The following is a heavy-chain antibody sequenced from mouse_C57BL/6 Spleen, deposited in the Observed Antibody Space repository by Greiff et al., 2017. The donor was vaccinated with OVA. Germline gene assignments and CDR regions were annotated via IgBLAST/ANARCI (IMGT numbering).Heavy chain of an antibody. CDR3: ARKVYYDFDY. Sequence: VQLQQSGPELVKPGASVKLSCKASGYTFTNYNMHWVKQSPGKSLEWIGYINPNNGGTSYNQKFKGKATLTVNKSSSTAYMELRSLTSEDSAVYYCARKVYYDFDYWGQGTTLTVSS. CDR2: INPNNGGT. J-gene: IGHJ2*01. V-gene: IGHV1-22*01. CDR1: GYTFTNYN. D-gene: IGHD1-1*01.